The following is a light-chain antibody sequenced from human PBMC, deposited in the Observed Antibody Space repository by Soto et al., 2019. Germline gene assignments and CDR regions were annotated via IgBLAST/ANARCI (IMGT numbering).Light chain of an antibody. CDR1: QDISNY. CDR2: DAS. J-gene: IGKJ5*01. V-gene: IGKV1-33*01. CDR3: QQYDNLPIT. Sequence: DIQMTQSPSSLSASVGDRVPITCQASQDISNYLNWYQQMPGKAPKLLIYDASNLETGVPSRFSGSGSGTDFTFTISNLQPEDIATYYCQQYDNLPITFGQGTRLEIK.